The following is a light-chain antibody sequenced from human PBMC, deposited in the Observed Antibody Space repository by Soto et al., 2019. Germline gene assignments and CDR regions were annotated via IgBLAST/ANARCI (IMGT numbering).Light chain of an antibody. CDR2: AAY. CDR1: QNLGSGY. J-gene: IGKJ1*01. CDR3: HQYGNSLWA. V-gene: IGKV3-20*01. Sequence: EIVLTQSPGTLSLSSGERATLSCRASQNLGSGYLAWYQQKPGQAPRILIYAAYSRATGIPDRFSGSGSGTDFTLTRRCLQPEDLATYYCHQYGNSLWAFGPGTKVEIK.